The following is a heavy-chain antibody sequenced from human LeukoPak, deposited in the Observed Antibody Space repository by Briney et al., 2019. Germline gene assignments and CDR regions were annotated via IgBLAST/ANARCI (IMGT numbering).Heavy chain of an antibody. CDR3: ARVQTTKTYSYGPLRNYYGMDV. CDR1: GFTFSSNG. CDR2: IWFDGSQK. J-gene: IGHJ6*02. D-gene: IGHD5-18*01. Sequence: PGRSLRLSCAASGFTFSSNGMHWVRQAPGKGLEWVALIWFDGSQKYYADSVKGRFTISRDNSKNTLYLQMNSLRAEDTAVYYCARVQTTKTYSYGPLRNYYGMDVWGQGTTVTVSS. V-gene: IGHV3-33*01.